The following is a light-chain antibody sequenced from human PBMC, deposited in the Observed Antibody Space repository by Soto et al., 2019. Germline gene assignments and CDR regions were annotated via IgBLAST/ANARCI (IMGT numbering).Light chain of an antibody. Sequence: DIQMTQSPSTLSASVGDRVTITCRASQSISSWLAWYQQKPGKAPKLLIYDASSLESGVPSRFSGSGSGTEFTHTISSLQPDDFATYYCQQYNSYHTFGKGTKLEIK. V-gene: IGKV1-5*01. CDR2: DAS. CDR3: QQYNSYHT. J-gene: IGKJ2*01. CDR1: QSISSW.